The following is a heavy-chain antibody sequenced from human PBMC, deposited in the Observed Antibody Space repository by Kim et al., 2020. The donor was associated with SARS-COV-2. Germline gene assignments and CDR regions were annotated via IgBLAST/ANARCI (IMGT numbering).Heavy chain of an antibody. D-gene: IGHD3-10*01. Sequence: TGNYAPKCQGRITITADKSSTTGYMDLSSLRSEDTAVYFCARSSGLYGLDVWGQGTTVIVSS. CDR3: ARSSGLYGLDV. CDR2: TG. J-gene: IGHJ6*02. V-gene: IGHV1-69*06.